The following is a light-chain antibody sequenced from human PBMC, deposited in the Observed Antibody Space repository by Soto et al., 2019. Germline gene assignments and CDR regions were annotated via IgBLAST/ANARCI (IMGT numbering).Light chain of an antibody. CDR2: DAS. Sequence: EMVLPHSHGTLSLSPAHRSPLXCQASQSVSSSYLAWYQQKPGQAPRLLIYDASNRATGIPARFSGSGSGTDFTLTISSLEPEDFAVYYCQQRSNWPLTFGGGTKVDIK. V-gene: IGKV3-11*01. J-gene: IGKJ4*01. CDR1: QSVSSSY. CDR3: QQRSNWPLT.